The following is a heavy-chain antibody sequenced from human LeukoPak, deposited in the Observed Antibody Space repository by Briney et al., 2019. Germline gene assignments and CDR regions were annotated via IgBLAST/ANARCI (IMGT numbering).Heavy chain of an antibody. J-gene: IGHJ4*02. V-gene: IGHV3-21*01. Sequence: GGSLRLSCAASGFTFSSYSMNWVRQAPGKGLERASSISSSSSYIYYADSVKGRFTISRDNAKNSLYLQMNSLRAEDTAVYYCARSFLSIAAAATDYWGQGTLVTVSS. D-gene: IGHD6-13*01. CDR1: GFTFSSYS. CDR3: ARSFLSIAAAATDY. CDR2: ISSSSSYI.